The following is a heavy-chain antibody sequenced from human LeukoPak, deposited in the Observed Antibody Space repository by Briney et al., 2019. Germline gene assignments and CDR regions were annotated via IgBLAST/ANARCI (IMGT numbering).Heavy chain of an antibody. CDR2: INHSGST. CDR1: GGSFSGYY. J-gene: IGHJ4*02. Sequence: SETLSLTCAVYGGSFSGYYWSWIRQPPGKGLEWIGEINHSGSTNYNPSLKSRVTISVDTSKNQFSLKLSSVTAADTAVYYCADVKQGSSWLDYWGQGTLVTVSS. V-gene: IGHV4-34*01. D-gene: IGHD6-13*01. CDR3: ADVKQGSSWLDY.